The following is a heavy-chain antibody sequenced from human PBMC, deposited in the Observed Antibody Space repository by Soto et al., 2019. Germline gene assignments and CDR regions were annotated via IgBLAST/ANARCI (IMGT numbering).Heavy chain of an antibody. CDR1: GYTFSNHW. J-gene: IGHJ2*01. D-gene: IGHD5-12*01. V-gene: IGHV5-51*01. Sequence: EVLLAQSGAEVQKPGESLRISCKGSGYTFSNHWIGWVRQLPGKGLEWMGIIYPGDSETRYSPSLEGHISISVDKSIKTAYLQWRSLKASDTAMYYCARHGRSRSSDYVTKWYFDLWGRGTLVTVSS. CDR3: ARHGRSRSSDYVTKWYFDL. CDR2: IYPGDSET.